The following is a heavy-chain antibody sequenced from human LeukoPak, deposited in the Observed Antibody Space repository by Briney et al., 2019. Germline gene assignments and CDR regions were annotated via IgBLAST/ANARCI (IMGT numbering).Heavy chain of an antibody. D-gene: IGHD6-13*01. Sequence: SETLSLTCTVSGGSISSYYWSWIRQPPEKGLEWIGYVYYSGSTNYNPSLKSRVTISVDTSKNQFSLKLSSVTAADTAVYYCARGGYRSRTFDYWGQGILVTVSS. V-gene: IGHV4-59*01. J-gene: IGHJ4*02. CDR3: ARGGYRSRTFDY. CDR2: VYYSGST. CDR1: GGSISSYY.